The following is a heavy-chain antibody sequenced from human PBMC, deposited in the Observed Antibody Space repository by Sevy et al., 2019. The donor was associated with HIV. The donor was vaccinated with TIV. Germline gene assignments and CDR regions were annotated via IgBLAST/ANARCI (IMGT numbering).Heavy chain of an antibody. CDR3: AREELYGDYGFDY. V-gene: IGHV3-21*01. CDR2: ISSSSSYI. D-gene: IGHD4-17*01. Sequence: GGSLRLSCAASGFTFSSYSMNWVRQAPGKGLEWVSSISSSSSYIYYADSVKGRFTISGDNAKNSLYLQMNSLRAEDTAGYYCAREELYGDYGFDYWGQGTLVTVSS. J-gene: IGHJ4*02. CDR1: GFTFSSYS.